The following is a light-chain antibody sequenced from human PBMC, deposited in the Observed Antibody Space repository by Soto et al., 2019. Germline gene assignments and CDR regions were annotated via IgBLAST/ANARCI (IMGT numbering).Light chain of an antibody. Sequence: QSVLTQPPSASGTPGQRVIISCSGSRCNIGNDFVSWYQQLPGTAPKLLIYTDNQRPPGVPDRFSGSKSGTSASLAISGLRSEDEATYFCATWDDSLGGFAIFGGGTKVTVL. CDR3: ATWDDSLGGFAI. CDR2: TDN. V-gene: IGLV1-47*01. CDR1: RCNIGNDF. J-gene: IGLJ2*01.